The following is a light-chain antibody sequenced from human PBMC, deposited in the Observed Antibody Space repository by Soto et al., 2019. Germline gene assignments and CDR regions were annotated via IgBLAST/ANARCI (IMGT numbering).Light chain of an antibody. CDR2: DAS. Sequence: EIVLTQSPAILSVSPWERATLSCRASQSISRSLAWYQQKPGQAPRLLISDASTRATGIPARFSGSGSGTEFTLTISSLQSEDFALYYCHQYNSWPPGTFGQGTKVEIK. J-gene: IGKJ2*01. CDR3: HQYNSWPPGT. V-gene: IGKV3-15*01. CDR1: QSISRS.